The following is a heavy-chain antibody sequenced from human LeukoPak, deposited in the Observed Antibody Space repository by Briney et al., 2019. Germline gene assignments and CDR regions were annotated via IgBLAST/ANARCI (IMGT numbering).Heavy chain of an antibody. CDR2: IYSDGNTT. J-gene: IGHJ4*02. D-gene: IGHD2-2*01. CDR3: ARDQGSTSRGIDY. Sequence: GGSLRLSCAASGFTFSSYWMHWVRQAPGKGLVWVSRIYSDGNTTDYADSVKGRFTISRDNAKNTLYLQMNSLRAEDTAVYYCARDQGSTSRGIDYWGQGTLVTVSS. V-gene: IGHV3-74*01. CDR1: GFTFSSYW.